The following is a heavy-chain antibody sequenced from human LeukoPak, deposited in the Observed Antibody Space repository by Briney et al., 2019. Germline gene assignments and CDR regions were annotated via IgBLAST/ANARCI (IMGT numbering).Heavy chain of an antibody. Sequence: PSETLSLTCSVSGGSISSYYWSWIRQPPGKGLEWIGYIYYSGSINYNPSLKSRVTISVDTSKNQFSLKLRSVTAADTAVYYCARYSGSYSGFDYWGQGTLVTVSS. CDR2: IYYSGSI. CDR1: GGSISSYY. D-gene: IGHD1-26*01. CDR3: ARYSGSYSGFDY. J-gene: IGHJ4*02. V-gene: IGHV4-59*08.